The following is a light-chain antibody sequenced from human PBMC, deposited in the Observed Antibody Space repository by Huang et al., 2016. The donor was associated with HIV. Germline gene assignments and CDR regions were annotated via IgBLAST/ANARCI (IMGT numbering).Light chain of an antibody. Sequence: TLGQPASISCWSSQSLIYSDGNTYLCWFQQRPGQSPRRLIYKISNRDSGVPDGFSGSGSGSDFTLKISKVEAEDVAVYYCMQGTHWPPITFGQGTRLEI. V-gene: IGKV2-30*01. CDR3: MQGTHWPPIT. CDR2: KIS. J-gene: IGKJ5*01. CDR1: QSLIYSDGNTY.